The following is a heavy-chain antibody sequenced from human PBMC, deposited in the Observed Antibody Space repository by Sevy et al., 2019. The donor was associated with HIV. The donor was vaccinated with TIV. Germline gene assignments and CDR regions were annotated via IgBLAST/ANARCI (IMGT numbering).Heavy chain of an antibody. CDR2: ISAHNGNT. V-gene: IGHV1-18*01. CDR1: GYTFTSYG. CDR3: ARDWCQLSTVVYMDV. J-gene: IGHJ6*03. Sequence: ATVKVSCKASGYTFTSYGISWVRQAPGQGLEWMGWISAHNGNTNYPQKVQDRVTLTTDTSTSTAYMELKSLTSDDPAVYYCARDWCQLSTVVYMDVWGKGTTVTVSS. D-gene: IGHD2-2*01.